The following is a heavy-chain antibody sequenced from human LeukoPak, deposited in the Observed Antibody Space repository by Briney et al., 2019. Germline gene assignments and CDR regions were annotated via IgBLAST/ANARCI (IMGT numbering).Heavy chain of an antibody. CDR1: GFTFNNFG. CDR3: ARDESRSYWGTFDF. D-gene: IGHD6-13*01. CDR2: IRYDESKT. Sequence: PGGSLRLSCTASGFTFNNFGMHWVRQAPGKGLEWVAFIRYDESKTYYADSVKGRFTISRDNSRNTLDLQMNSLRAEDTALYYCARDESRSYWGTFDFWGQGILATVSS. J-gene: IGHJ4*02. V-gene: IGHV3-30*02.